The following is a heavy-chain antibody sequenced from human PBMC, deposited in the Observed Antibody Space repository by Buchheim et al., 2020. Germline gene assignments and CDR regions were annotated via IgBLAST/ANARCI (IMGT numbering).Heavy chain of an antibody. D-gene: IGHD3-22*01. CDR2: IRYSGST. CDR3: ARSGQDNYDSSGYLNWFDP. V-gene: IGHV4-34*01. Sequence: QVHLQQWGAGQLKPSETLSLNCAVYGGSFSGYYWSWIRQSPGKGLEWIGYIRYSGSTNYNPSLKSRVTISVDTSKNQFSLKLSSVTAADTAVYYCARSGQDNYDSSGYLNWFDPWGQGTL. CDR1: GGSFSGYY. J-gene: IGHJ5*02.